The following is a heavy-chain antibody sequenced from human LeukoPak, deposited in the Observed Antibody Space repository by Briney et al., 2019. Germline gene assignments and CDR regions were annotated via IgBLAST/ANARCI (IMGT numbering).Heavy chain of an antibody. CDR1: GYTFTSYG. J-gene: IGHJ4*02. CDR2: ISGYNGNT. CDR3: ARDGHRMYYYESSVYRFDY. Sequence: ASVKVSCKASGYTFTSYGISWVRQAPGQGLEWMGWISGYNGNTNYAQKFQGRVTMTRDTSTSTAYMELRSLRSDDTAVCYCARDGHRMYYYESSVYRFDYWGQGTLVTVSS. V-gene: IGHV1-18*01. D-gene: IGHD3-22*01.